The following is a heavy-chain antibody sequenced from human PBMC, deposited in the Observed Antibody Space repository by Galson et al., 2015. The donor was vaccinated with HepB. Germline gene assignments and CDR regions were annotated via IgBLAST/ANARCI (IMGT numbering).Heavy chain of an antibody. V-gene: IGHV1-69*13. CDR1: GYTFTSYY. CDR3: ARQYDTSGYYAY. J-gene: IGHJ4*02. Sequence: SVKVSCKASGYTFTSYYMHWVRQAPGQGLEWMGGIIPLFGSGNYAQKFQGRVTITADESKSTTYMELSSLRSDDTAVYYCARQYDTSGYYAYWGQGTLVTVSS. CDR2: IIPLFGSG. D-gene: IGHD3-22*01.